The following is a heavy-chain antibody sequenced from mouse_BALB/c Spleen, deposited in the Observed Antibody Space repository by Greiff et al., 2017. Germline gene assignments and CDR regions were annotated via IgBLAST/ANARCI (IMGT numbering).Heavy chain of an antibody. D-gene: IGHD1-1*01. J-gene: IGHJ2*01. CDR3: ARRITTVVAHFDY. V-gene: IGHV1-69*02. CDR1: GYTFTSYW. CDR2: IDPSDSYT. Sequence: QVQLQQPGAELVKPGASVKLSCKASGYTFTSYWMHWVKQRPGQGLEWIGEIDPSDSYTNYNQKFKGKATLTVDKSSSTAYMQLSSLTSEDSAVYYCARRITTVVAHFDYWGQGTTLTVSS.